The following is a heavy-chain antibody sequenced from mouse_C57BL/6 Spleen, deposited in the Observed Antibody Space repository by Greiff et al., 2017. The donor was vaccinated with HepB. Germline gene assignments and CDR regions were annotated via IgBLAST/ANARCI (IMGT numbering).Heavy chain of an antibody. CDR1: GYTFTSYW. Sequence: EVQLQQSGTVLARPGASVKKSCKTSGYTFTSYWMHWVKQRPGQGLEWIGAIYPGNSDTSYNQKFKGKAKLTAVTSASTAYMELSSLTNEDSAVYSCTRGSPALYAMDYWGQGTSVTVSS. CDR2: IYPGNSDT. J-gene: IGHJ4*01. V-gene: IGHV1-5*01. D-gene: IGHD3-1*01. CDR3: TRGSPALYAMDY.